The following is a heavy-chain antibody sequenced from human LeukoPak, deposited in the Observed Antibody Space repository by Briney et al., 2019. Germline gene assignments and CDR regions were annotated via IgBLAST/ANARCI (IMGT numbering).Heavy chain of an antibody. D-gene: IGHD2-2*01. CDR2: IRYDGDIK. J-gene: IGHJ2*01. CDR3: AKDRGGYCSRTTCREDWYFDL. CDR1: GFSFSTYG. V-gene: IGHV3-30*02. Sequence: PGGSLRLSCAASGFSFSTYGMHWVRQAPSKGLEWVAFIRYDGDIKSYADSVKGRFIISGHNSKKTLDLQMNSLRYEDTAVYYCAKDRGGYCSRTTCREDWYFDLWGRGTLITVSS.